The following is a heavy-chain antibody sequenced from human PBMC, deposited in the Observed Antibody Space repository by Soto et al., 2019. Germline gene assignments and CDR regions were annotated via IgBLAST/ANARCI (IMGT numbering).Heavy chain of an antibody. CDR3: AKGGSGSYSNAFDI. CDR1: GGSISSSSYY. J-gene: IGHJ3*02. D-gene: IGHD3-10*01. CDR2: IYYSGST. Sequence: QLQLQESGPGLVKPSETLSLTCTVSGGSISSSSYYWGWIRQPPGKGLEWIGSIYYSGSTYYNPSLKSRVTISVDTSKNQFSLKLSSVTAADTAVYYCAKGGSGSYSNAFDIWGQGTMGTVSS. V-gene: IGHV4-39*01.